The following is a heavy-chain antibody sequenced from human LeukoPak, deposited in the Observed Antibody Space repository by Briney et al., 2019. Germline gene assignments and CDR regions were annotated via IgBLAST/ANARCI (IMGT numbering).Heavy chain of an antibody. J-gene: IGHJ4*02. CDR1: GVSFSGYY. D-gene: IGHD3-10*01. V-gene: IGHV4-34*01. CDR3: ARGSRRYYGSGSYYGY. CDR2: INHSGST. Sequence: KPSETLSLTCAVYGVSFSGYYWSWIRQPPGKGLEWVGEINHSGSTNYNPSLKSRVTISVDTSKNQFSLKLSSVTAADTAVYYCARGSRRYYGSGSYYGYWGQGTLVTVSS.